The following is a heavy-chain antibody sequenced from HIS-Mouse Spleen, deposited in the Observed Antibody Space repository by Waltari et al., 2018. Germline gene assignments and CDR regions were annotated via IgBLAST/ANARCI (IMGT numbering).Heavy chain of an antibody. J-gene: IGHJ4*02. CDR3: TGGSWSGYYFDY. CDR1: GFTFSGSA. V-gene: IGHV3-73*01. CDR2: FSSKAKGCGT. D-gene: IGHD3-3*01. Sequence: EVQLVESGGGLVQPGGSLKLSCAASGFTFSGSAMHWVRQASGKGVEWGCRFSSKAKGCGTEEGASVKGRFTISRDDSKNTAYLQMNSLKTEDTAVYYCTGGSWSGYYFDYWGQGTLVTVSS.